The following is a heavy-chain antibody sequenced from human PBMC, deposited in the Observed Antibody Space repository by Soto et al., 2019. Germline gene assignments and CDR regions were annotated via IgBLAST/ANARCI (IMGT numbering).Heavy chain of an antibody. D-gene: IGHD1-26*01. CDR1: GFTFSSYG. CDR3: AKDSRRWELLLFYFDY. V-gene: IGHV3-30*18. J-gene: IGHJ4*02. Sequence: GGSLRLSCAASGFTFSSYGMHWVRQAPGKGLEWVAVISYDGSNKYYADSVKGRFTISRDNSKNTLYLQMNSLRAEDTAVYYCAKDSRRWELLLFYFDYWGQGTLVTVSS. CDR2: ISYDGSNK.